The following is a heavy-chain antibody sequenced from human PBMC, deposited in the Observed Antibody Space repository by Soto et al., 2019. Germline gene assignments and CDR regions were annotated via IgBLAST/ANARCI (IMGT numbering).Heavy chain of an antibody. D-gene: IGHD5-18*01. Sequence: QVQLQESGPGLVKPSQTLSLTCTVSGGSISSNGYYWNWIRQYPGKGLEWIGNIYQSGSTYYNPSPKGRVTITRDTSKSRFSLNMSSVTAADTAMYYCARDGSTAMGVDPWGQGTLVTVSS. CDR1: GGSISSNGYY. J-gene: IGHJ5*02. CDR2: IYQSGST. V-gene: IGHV4-31*03. CDR3: ARDGSTAMGVDP.